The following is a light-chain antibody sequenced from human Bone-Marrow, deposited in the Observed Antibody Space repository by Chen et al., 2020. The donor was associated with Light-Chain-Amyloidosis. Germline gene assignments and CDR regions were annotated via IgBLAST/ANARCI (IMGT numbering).Light chain of an antibody. V-gene: IGKV3-20*01. CDR2: GAS. CDR1: ESVSTSH. J-gene: IGKJ2*01. Sequence: EIVLTQSPGTLSLSPGERATLSCRASESVSTSHLSWYQQKPGQSPRLLIYGASSRATGIPDRFSGSGSGTEFTLTISRLEPEDVAVYYCQQYGGSPAYTFGQGTKREMK. CDR3: QQYGGSPAYT.